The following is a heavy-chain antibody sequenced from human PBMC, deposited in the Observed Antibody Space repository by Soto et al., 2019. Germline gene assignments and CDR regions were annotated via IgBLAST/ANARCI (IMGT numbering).Heavy chain of an antibody. V-gene: IGHV3-23*01. CDR1: GFTFSSFG. CDR3: AVHPPWFGELSPLDY. J-gene: IGHJ4*02. Sequence: PGGSLRLSCAASGFTFSSFGMSWVRQAPGKGLEWVSAISGSGGSTYYADSVKGRFTISRDNSKNTLYLQMNSLRAEDTAVYYCAVHPPWFGELSPLDYWGQGTLVTVSS. D-gene: IGHD3-10*01. CDR2: ISGSGGST.